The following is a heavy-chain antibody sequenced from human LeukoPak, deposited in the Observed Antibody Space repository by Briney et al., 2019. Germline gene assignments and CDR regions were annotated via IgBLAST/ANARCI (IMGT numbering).Heavy chain of an antibody. CDR2: IWDDGTNK. CDR3: ARDFGYRSSPIWFDP. J-gene: IGHJ5*02. CDR1: GFSFSNYG. Sequence: GRSLRLSCAASGFSFSNYGMHWVRQAPGKGLEWVTVIWDDGTNKYYADSVKGRFTISRDISKNTLYLQMNSLRAEDTAVYYCARDFGYRSSPIWFDPWGQGTLVTVSS. D-gene: IGHD3-16*02. V-gene: IGHV3-33*01.